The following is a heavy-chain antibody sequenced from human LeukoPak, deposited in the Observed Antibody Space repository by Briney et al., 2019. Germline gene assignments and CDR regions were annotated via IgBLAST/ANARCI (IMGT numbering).Heavy chain of an antibody. CDR2: IYYSGST. CDR1: GGSISSGAYY. D-gene: IGHD1-26*01. CDR3: ARRVMGATNYFDY. Sequence: PSETLSLTCTVSGGSISSGAYYWGWIRQPPGKGLDWIGSIYYSGSTYYNPSLKSRVTISVDTSKNQFSLKLSSVTAADTAMYYCARRVMGATNYFDYWGQGTLVTVSA. V-gene: IGHV4-39*01. J-gene: IGHJ4*02.